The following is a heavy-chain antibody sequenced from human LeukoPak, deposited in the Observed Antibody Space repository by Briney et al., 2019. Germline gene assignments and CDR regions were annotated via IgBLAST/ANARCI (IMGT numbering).Heavy chain of an antibody. CDR3: AIFQGTYGDNGKDY. D-gene: IGHD4-17*01. CDR1: GGSFKNYA. J-gene: IGHJ4*02. Sequence: ASVKVSCKASGGSFKNYAFNWVRQAPGQGLEWMGGIIPMIGTAKCAPRFQDKVTITADESTSTVYMEVSSLRAEDTAVFYCAIFQGTYGDNGKDYWGQGTLVSVSS. CDR2: IIPMIGTA. V-gene: IGHV1-69*13.